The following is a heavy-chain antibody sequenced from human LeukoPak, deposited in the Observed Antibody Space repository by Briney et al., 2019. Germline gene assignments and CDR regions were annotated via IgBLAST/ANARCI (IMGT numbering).Heavy chain of an antibody. Sequence: AGGSLRLSCAASGFIFSSYAMNWVRQAPGKGVEWGSSIDSSSSHIYYADSVKGRFTISRDNAKSSLYLQMNSLRAEDMAVYYCARGYCGGDCYGDWGQGTLVTVSS. V-gene: IGHV3-21*01. CDR2: IDSSSSHI. CDR1: GFIFSSYA. CDR3: ARGYCGGDCYGD. D-gene: IGHD2-21*02. J-gene: IGHJ1*01.